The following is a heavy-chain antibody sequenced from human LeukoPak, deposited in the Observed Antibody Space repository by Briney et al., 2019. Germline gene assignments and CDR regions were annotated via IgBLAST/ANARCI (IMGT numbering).Heavy chain of an antibody. J-gene: IGHJ4*02. CDR3: ARGYYSSSRFDS. CDR1: GFTFSSYG. D-gene: IGHD6-13*01. V-gene: IGHV3-30*03. CDR2: ISYDGSNK. Sequence: PGGSLGLSCAASGFTFSSYGMHWVRQAPGKGLEWVAVISYDGSNKYYADSVKGRFTISRDNSKNTLYLQMNSLRAEDTAVYYCARGYYSSSRFDSWGQGTLVTVSS.